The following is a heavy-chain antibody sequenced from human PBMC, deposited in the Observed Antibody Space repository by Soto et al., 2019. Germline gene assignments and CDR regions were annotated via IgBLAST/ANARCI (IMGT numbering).Heavy chain of an antibody. D-gene: IGHD6-25*01. CDR3: ARSRFLFSGGNCFDP. CDR2: ISAYNGNT. Sequence: VASVKVSCKASGYTFTSYGISWVRQAPGQGLEWMGWISAYNGNTNYAQKLQGRVTMTTDTSTSTAYMELRSLRSDDTAVYYCARSRFLFSGGNCFDPWRQRTLVTVSS. CDR1: GYTFTSYG. V-gene: IGHV1-18*01. J-gene: IGHJ5*02.